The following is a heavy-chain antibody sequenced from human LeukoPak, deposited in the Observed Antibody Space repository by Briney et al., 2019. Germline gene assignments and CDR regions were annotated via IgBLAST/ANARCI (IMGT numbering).Heavy chain of an antibody. CDR2: GDYSEGT. CDR1: GDSFTSVTDY. Sequence: SETLSLTCTVSGDSFTSVTDYWAWIRQPPGKGLEWIASGDYSEGTYYNPSLESRVAISADMSKNQISLKLTSVTGADTAVYYCAGERGEEYSSGWYKTNFFDNWGQGIRVTVSS. J-gene: IGHJ4*02. D-gene: IGHD6-19*01. CDR3: AGERGEEYSSGWYKTNFFDN. V-gene: IGHV4-39*07.